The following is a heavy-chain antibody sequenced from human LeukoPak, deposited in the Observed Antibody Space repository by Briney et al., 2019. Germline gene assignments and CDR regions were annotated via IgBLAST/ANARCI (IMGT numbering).Heavy chain of an antibody. CDR1: GGSISSSSYY. CDR3: ARGHDYDFWSGYYFGY. CDR2: IYYSGST. Sequence: PSETLSLTCTVSGGSISSSSYYWGWIRQPPGKGLEWIGSIYYSGSTYYNPSLKSRVTISVDTSKNQFSLKLSSVTAADTAVYYCARGHDYDFWSGYYFGYWGQGTLVTVSS. J-gene: IGHJ4*02. V-gene: IGHV4-39*01. D-gene: IGHD3-3*01.